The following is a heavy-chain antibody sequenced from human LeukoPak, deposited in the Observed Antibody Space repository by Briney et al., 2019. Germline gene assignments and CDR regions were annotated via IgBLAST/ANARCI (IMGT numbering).Heavy chain of an antibody. Sequence: GGSLTLSCTVSGFVFRNYYMHCFRQAPEKRLVWVSHINAYGSITSHAHSVKGRFTISRDNSKSTLSQQMNSWTPEDTAVYYGARGGVPASKDSWGQGTLVTVSS. J-gene: IGHJ5*02. V-gene: IGHV3-74*01. CDR1: GFVFRNYY. CDR2: INAYGSIT. D-gene: IGHD3-10*01. CDR3: ARGGVPASKDS.